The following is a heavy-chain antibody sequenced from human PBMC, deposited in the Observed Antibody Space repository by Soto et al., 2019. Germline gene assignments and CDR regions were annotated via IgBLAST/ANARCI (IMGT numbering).Heavy chain of an antibody. V-gene: IGHV1-46*01. J-gene: IGHJ4*02. Sequence: QVQLVQSGAEVKKPGASVKVSCKASGYTFTSYYMHWVRQAPGQGLEWMGIINPSGGSTSYAQKFQGRVTMTRDTATSTVYMELSSLRSEDTAVYYCARGGTTGTTLGYLTGGYWGQGTLVTVSS. CDR1: GYTFTSYY. CDR2: INPSGGST. CDR3: ARGGTTGTTLGYLTGGY. D-gene: IGHD1-1*01.